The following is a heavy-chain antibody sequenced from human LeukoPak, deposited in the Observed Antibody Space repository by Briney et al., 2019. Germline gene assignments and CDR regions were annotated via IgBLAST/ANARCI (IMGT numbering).Heavy chain of an antibody. CDR2: IVVGSGNT. V-gene: IGHV1-58*01. Sequence: SVKVSCKASGFTFTSSAVQWVRQARGQRLEWIGWIVVGSGNTNYAQKFQERVTITRDMSTSTAYMELSSLRSEDTAVYYCAALNYDFWSGSPRFDYWGQGTLVTVSS. D-gene: IGHD3-3*01. J-gene: IGHJ4*02. CDR3: AALNYDFWSGSPRFDY. CDR1: GFTFTSSA.